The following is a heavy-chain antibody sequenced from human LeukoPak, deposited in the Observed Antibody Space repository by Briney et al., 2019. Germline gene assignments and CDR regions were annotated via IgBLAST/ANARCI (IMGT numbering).Heavy chain of an antibody. J-gene: IGHJ5*02. CDR2: IRGSGGST. D-gene: IGHD5-18*01. V-gene: IGHV3-23*01. CDR1: GFTFSSYA. CDR3: AKDGGPGGYSYGYWFDP. Sequence: GGSLRLSCAASGFTFSSYAMSWVRQAPGKGLEWVSAIRGSGGSTYYADSVKGRFTISRDNSKNTLYLQMNSMRAEDTAVYYCAKDGGPGGYSYGYWFDPWGQGTLVTVSS.